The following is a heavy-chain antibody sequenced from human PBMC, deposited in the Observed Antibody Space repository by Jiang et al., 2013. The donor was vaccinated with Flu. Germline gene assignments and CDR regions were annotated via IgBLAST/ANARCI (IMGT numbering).Heavy chain of an antibody. J-gene: IGHJ4*02. V-gene: IGHV3-74*01. CDR1: AFTFSSYW. Sequence: SGGGLVXPGGSLRLSCAASAFTFSSYWMHWVRQAAGKGLVWVSRINTDGSSTSYADSVKGRFTISRDNAKNTLYLQMTSLTAEDTAVYYCARDRDCSGGSCYDALDYWGQGTLVTVSS. CDR2: INTDGSST. D-gene: IGHD2-15*01. CDR3: ARDRDCSGGSCYDALDY.